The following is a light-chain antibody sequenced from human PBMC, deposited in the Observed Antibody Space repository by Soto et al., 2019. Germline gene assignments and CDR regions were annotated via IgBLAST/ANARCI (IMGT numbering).Light chain of an antibody. CDR2: KAS. CDR1: QNISSL. Sequence: DIQMTQSPSTLSGSVGDRVTITCRARQNISSLLAWYQQKPGKAPKLLIYKASTLKSGVPSRFSGSGAGTEFTRTISSLQPDDFATYYCQHYNSYSEAFGQGTKVDI. V-gene: IGKV1-5*03. J-gene: IGKJ1*01. CDR3: QHYNSYSEA.